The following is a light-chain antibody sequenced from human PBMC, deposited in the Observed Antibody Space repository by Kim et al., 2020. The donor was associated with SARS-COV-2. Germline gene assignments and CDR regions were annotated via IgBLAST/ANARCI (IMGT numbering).Light chain of an antibody. CDR2: NDS. J-gene: IGLJ3*02. CDR3: QMWDSSSDHWV. V-gene: IGLV3-21*04. Sequence: SYELTQPPSVSVAPGKTASITCGGDNIGRKSVHWCQKKPGQAPVLVISNDSDRPSGIPERFSGSNSGNTAVLTISRVEAGDEADYYCQMWDSSSDHWVFGGGTQLTVL. CDR1: NIGRKS.